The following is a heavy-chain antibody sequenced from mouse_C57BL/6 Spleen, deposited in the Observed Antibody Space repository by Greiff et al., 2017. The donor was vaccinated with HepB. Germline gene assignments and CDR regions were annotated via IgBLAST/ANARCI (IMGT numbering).Heavy chain of an antibody. J-gene: IGHJ2*01. CDR3: ARRAYYSNSGYFDY. Sequence: EVQLQQSGPELVKPGASVKISCKASGYTFTDYYMNWVKQSHGKSLEWIGDINPNNGGTSYNQKFKGKATLTVDKSSSTAYMELRSLTSEDSAVYYCARRAYYSNSGYFDYWGQGTTLTVSS. V-gene: IGHV1-26*01. CDR1: GYTFTDYY. D-gene: IGHD2-5*01. CDR2: INPNNGGT.